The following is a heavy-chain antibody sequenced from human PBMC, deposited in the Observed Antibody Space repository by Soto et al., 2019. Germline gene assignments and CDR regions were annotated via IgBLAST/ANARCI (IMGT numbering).Heavy chain of an antibody. CDR2: ISSSTNYI. CDR3: ARGVGGSWNDY. V-gene: IGHV3-21*06. Sequence: EVQLVESGGGLVKPGGSLRLSCAASGFTFSSYTMSWVRQAPGKGLEWVSSISSSTNYIYYAGSVKGRFTISRDNAKNSLYLQMNSRRVEDTAVYYCARGVGGSWNDYWGQGTLVTVSS. CDR1: GFTFSSYT. J-gene: IGHJ4*02. D-gene: IGHD6-13*01.